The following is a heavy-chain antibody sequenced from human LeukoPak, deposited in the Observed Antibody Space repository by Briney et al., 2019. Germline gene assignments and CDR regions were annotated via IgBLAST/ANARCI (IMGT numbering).Heavy chain of an antibody. Sequence: PSETLSLTCTVSGASISRYYWNWIRQTPSNGLEWIASIYNGGNINYNPSLKSRVTISMDTSKSHFSLSLSSVTAADTAVYFCARASDIAVTGFDCWGQGLLVTVSP. CDR1: GASISRYY. V-gene: IGHV4-59*01. J-gene: IGHJ4*02. CDR2: IYNGGNI. CDR3: ARASDIAVTGFDC. D-gene: IGHD6-19*01.